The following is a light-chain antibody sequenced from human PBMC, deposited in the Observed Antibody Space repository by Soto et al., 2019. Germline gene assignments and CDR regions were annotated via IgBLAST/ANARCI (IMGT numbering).Light chain of an antibody. V-gene: IGLV1-40*01. CDR2: GNF. CDR3: QSYDTTLSASV. CDR1: SSNIGTGYD. Sequence: QSVLTKPPSESGAPGQRVTISCTGSSSNIGTGYDVHWYQQLPGSAPKLLIYGNFNRPSGVPDRFSGSRSGTSASLAITGLQSDDESDYYCQSYDTTLSASVFGGGIKLTVL. J-gene: IGLJ3*02.